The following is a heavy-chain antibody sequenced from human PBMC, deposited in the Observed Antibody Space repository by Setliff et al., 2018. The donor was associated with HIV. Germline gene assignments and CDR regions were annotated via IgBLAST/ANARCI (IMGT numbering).Heavy chain of an antibody. CDR2: IFHSGTT. Sequence: SETLSLTCIVSGSSMTGRYIWGWFRQPPGKGLQWIGNIFHSGTTRYNVSLESRLTLSVDTSRNQFSLGLTSATAADTAVYYCARVLVEKGDYKFRSHYYYMDVWGKGTTVTVSS. CDR1: GSSMTGRYI. J-gene: IGHJ6*03. CDR3: ARVLVEKGDYKFRSHYYYMDV. V-gene: IGHV4-38-2*02. D-gene: IGHD4-17*01.